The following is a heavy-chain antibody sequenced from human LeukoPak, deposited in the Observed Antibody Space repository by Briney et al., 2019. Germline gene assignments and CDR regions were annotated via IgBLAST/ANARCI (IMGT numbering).Heavy chain of an antibody. CDR1: GFTFSSYE. CDR2: ISSSSSYI. Sequence: GGSLRLSCAASGFTFSSYEMNWVRQAPGKGLEWVSSISSSSSYIYYADSMKGRFTISRDNAKNSLYLQMNSLRAEDTAVYYCARDSSFFRGIDCWGQGTLVTVSS. V-gene: IGHV3-21*01. CDR3: ARDSSFFRGIDC. D-gene: IGHD1-1*01. J-gene: IGHJ4*02.